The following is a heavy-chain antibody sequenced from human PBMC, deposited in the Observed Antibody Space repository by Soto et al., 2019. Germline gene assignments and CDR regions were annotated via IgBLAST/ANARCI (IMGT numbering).Heavy chain of an antibody. CDR2: ISWDGGST. CDR3: AKDSSSWTKGGNWFDP. D-gene: IGHD6-13*01. Sequence: PGGSLRLYCAASGFTFDDYTMHWVRQAPGKGLEWVSLISWDGGSTYYADSVKGRFTISRDNSKNSLYLQMNSLRTEDTALYYCAKDSSSWTKGGNWFDPWGQGTLVTVS. CDR1: GFTFDDYT. J-gene: IGHJ5*02. V-gene: IGHV3-43*01.